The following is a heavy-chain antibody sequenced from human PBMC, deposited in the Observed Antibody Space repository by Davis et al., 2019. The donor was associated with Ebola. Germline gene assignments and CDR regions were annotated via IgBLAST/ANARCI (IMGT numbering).Heavy chain of an antibody. CDR2: ISYDVSNQ. V-gene: IGHV3-30*18. D-gene: IGHD1-1*01. CDR3: AKLQLERRTVGYYYYYYMDV. CDR1: GFTFSSYG. Sequence: PGGSLRLSCAASGFTFSSYGMHWVRQAPGKGLEWVAVISYDVSNQYYADSVKGRFTISRDNSKNTLYLQMNSLRAEDTAVYYCAKLQLERRTVGYYYYYYMDVWGKGTTVTVSS. J-gene: IGHJ6*03.